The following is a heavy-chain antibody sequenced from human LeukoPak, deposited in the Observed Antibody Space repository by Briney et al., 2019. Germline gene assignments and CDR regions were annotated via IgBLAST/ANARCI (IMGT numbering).Heavy chain of an antibody. Sequence: SETLSLTCTVSGGSISSYYWSWIRQPPGKGLEWTGYTYYSGSTNYNPSLKSRVTISVDTSKNQFSLKLSSVTAADTAVYYCALNSSPWAGMDVWGQGTTVTVSS. CDR1: GGSISSYY. CDR2: TYYSGST. J-gene: IGHJ6*02. D-gene: IGHD4-23*01. V-gene: IGHV4-59*08. CDR3: ALNSSPWAGMDV.